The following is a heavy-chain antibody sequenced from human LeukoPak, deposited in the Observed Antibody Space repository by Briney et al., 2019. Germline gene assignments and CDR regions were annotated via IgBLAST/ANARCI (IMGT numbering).Heavy chain of an antibody. CDR3: ARQYQLLGGDAFDI. V-gene: IGHV1-2*02. D-gene: IGHD2-2*01. J-gene: IGHJ3*02. CDR2: INPNSGGT. Sequence: ASVKVSCKASGYTFTGYYMHRMQQAPGQGLEGMGWINPNSGGTNYAQKFQGRVTMTRDTSISTAYMELSRLRSDDTAVYYCARQYQLLGGDAFDIWGQGTMVTVSS. CDR1: GYTFTGYY.